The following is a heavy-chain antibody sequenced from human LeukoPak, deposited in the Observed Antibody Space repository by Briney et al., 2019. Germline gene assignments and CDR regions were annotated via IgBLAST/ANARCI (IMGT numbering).Heavy chain of an antibody. CDR1: GFTFSNAW. CDR3: AKDRDYGGQKSLDY. CDR2: IKSKTDGGTT. J-gene: IGHJ4*02. V-gene: IGHV3-15*01. D-gene: IGHD4-23*01. Sequence: GGSLRLSCAASGFTFSNAWMSWVRQAPGKGLEWVGRIKSKTDGGTTDYAAPVKGRFTISRDDSKNTLYLQMNSLRAEDTAVYYCAKDRDYGGQKSLDYWGQGTLVTVSS.